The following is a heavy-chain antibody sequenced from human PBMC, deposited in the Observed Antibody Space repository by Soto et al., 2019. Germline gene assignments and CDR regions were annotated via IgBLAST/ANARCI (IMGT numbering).Heavy chain of an antibody. CDR1: GYTFTSYY. V-gene: IGHV1-46*01. CDR3: AREAGTSRYNWFDP. CDR2: INPIGGTA. J-gene: IGHJ5*02. D-gene: IGHD1-1*01. Sequence: ASVKVSCKASGYTFTSYYMHWVRQAPVQGLEWMGIINPIGGTANYAQKFQGRVTITADESTSTAYMGLSSLRSEDTAVYYCAREAGTSRYNWFDPWGQGTLVTVSS.